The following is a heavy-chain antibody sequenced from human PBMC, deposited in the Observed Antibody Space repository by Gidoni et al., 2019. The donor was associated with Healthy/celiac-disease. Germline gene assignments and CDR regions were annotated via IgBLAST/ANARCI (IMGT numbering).Heavy chain of an antibody. CDR3: ARADGGRSLDAFDI. V-gene: IGHV1-69*04. Sequence: QVQLVQSGAEVKKPGSSVKVSCKASGGTFSSYAISWVRQAPGQGLEWMGRISPILGIANYAQKFQGRVTITADKSTSTAYMELSSLRSEDTAVYYCARADGGRSLDAFDIWGQGTMVTVSS. D-gene: IGHD3-3*01. CDR1: GGTFSSYA. CDR2: ISPILGIA. J-gene: IGHJ3*02.